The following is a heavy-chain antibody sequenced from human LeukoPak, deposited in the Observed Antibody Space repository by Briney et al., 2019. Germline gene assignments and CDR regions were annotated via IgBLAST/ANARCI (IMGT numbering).Heavy chain of an antibody. CDR3: ARVRAGYCTSTSCYTGMDV. J-gene: IGHJ6*02. CDR2: ISYDGSNE. CDR1: GFTFGNYA. Sequence: PGGSLRLSCAAPGFTFGNYAMHWVRQAPGKGLEWVALISYDGSNEYYADSVRGRFTISRDNSKFTLYMQMNSLRAEDTAVYYCARVRAGYCTSTSCYTGMDVWGQGTTVTVSS. V-gene: IGHV3-30*04. D-gene: IGHD2-2*01.